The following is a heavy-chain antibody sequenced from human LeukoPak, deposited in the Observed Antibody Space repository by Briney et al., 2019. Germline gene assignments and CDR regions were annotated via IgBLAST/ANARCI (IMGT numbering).Heavy chain of an antibody. CDR1: GFTFSSYS. V-gene: IGHV3-21*01. D-gene: IGHD6-13*01. CDR3: ARGIAAAGTPGY. J-gene: IGHJ4*02. Sequence: PGGSLRLSCAASGFTFSSYSMNWVRQAPGKGLEWVSSISSSSSYIYYADSVKGRSTISRDNAKNSLYLQMNSLRAEDTAVYYCARGIAAAGTPGYWGQGTLVTVSS. CDR2: ISSSSSYI.